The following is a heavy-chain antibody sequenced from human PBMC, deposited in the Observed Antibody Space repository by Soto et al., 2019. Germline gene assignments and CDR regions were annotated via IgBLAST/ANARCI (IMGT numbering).Heavy chain of an antibody. J-gene: IGHJ4*02. CDR1: GGSIYTNDYY. CDR2: IDYNGVT. CDR3: TKGATSPFDS. V-gene: IGHV4-39*07. Sequence: PSETLSLPCTVSGGSIYTNDYYWGWIRQPPGRGLEWIGNIDYNGVTYYNRSLKSRVSISRDTSKNQFSLRLTSVTASDTAIYYCTKGATSPFDSWGQGTRVTVSS. D-gene: IGHD3-16*01.